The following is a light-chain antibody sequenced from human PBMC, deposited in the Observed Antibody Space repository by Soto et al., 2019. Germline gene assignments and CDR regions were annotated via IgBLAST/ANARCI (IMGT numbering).Light chain of an antibody. Sequence: DIQMTQSPSTLSVSVGDRVTITCRASQSISSWLAWYQQKPGKAPKLLIYQASNLESGVPSRFSGSGSGTEFTLTISGLQPDDFATYYCQQYNSYSGTFGQGTKV. CDR1: QSISSW. CDR3: QQYNSYSGT. CDR2: QAS. J-gene: IGKJ1*01. V-gene: IGKV1-5*03.